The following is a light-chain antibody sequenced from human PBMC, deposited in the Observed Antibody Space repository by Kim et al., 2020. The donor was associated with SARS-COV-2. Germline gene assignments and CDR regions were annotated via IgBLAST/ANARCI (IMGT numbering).Light chain of an antibody. Sequence: DIQMTQSPSSLSASVGDRVTITCRASQSISSYLNWYQQKPGKAPKLLIYAASSLQSGVPSRFSGSGSGTDFTLTISSLQPEDFATYYCQQSYSTPRFSFGGGTKLEI. CDR1: QSISSY. CDR3: QQSYSTPRFS. J-gene: IGKJ4*01. CDR2: AAS. V-gene: IGKV1-39*01.